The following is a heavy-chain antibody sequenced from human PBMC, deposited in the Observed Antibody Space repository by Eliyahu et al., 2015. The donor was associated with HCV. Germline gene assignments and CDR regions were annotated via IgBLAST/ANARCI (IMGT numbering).Heavy chain of an antibody. J-gene: IGHJ6*03. Sequence: QVQLQQWGAGLLKPSETLSLTCAVYGGSFSGYYWSWIRQPPGKGLGVVWGIKSWWSTTNNNPLKSRVTISVDTSKNQFSLKLSSVTAADTAVYYCARARRDYSNYAGPGYMDVWGKGTTVTVSS. CDR2: KSWWST. CDR3: ARARRDYSNYAGPGYMDV. V-gene: IGHV4-34*01. D-gene: IGHD4-11*01. CDR1: GGSFSGYY.